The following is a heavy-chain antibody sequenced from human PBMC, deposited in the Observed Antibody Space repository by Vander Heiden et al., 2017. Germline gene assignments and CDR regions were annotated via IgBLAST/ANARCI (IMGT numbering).Heavy chain of an antibody. Sequence: QVQLVGPGGGVVQPGGSLRLPCAAPGFTFSSYGMHWVRQAPGKGLEWVAVISYDGSNKYYADSVKGRFTISRDNSKNTLYLQMNSLRAEDTAVYYCAKDLYGSSWYPIFDYWGQGTLVTVSS. V-gene: IGHV3-30*18. J-gene: IGHJ4*02. CDR2: ISYDGSNK. CDR3: AKDLYGSSWYPIFDY. D-gene: IGHD6-13*01. CDR1: GFTFSSYG.